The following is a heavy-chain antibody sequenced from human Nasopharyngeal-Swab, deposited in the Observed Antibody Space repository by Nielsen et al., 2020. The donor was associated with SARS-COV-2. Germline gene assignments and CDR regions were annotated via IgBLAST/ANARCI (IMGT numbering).Heavy chain of an antibody. V-gene: IGHV4-39*01. J-gene: IGHJ6*02. CDR2: IYCSGST. Sequence: SETLSLTCTVSGGSISSSSYYWGWIRQPPGKGLEWIGSIYCSGSTYYNPSLKSRVTISVDTSKNQFSLKLSSVTAADTAVYYCASCRTSITIFGVVIRNGMDVWGQGTTVTVSS. D-gene: IGHD3-3*01. CDR1: GGSISSSSYY. CDR3: ASCRTSITIFGVVIRNGMDV.